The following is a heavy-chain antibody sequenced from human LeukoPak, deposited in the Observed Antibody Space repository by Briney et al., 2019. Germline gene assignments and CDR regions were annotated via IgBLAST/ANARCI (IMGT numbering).Heavy chain of an antibody. CDR2: INSDGSWT. V-gene: IGHV3-74*01. J-gene: IGHJ4*02. D-gene: IGHD2/OR15-2a*01. CDR1: GNYW. CDR3: VSFYETY. Sequence: GGSLRLSCAASGNYWMHWVRQAPGKGLVWVAHINSDGSWTSYADSVKGRFTISKDNAKNTVYLQMNSLRAEDTAVYYCVSFYETYWGRGTLVTVSS.